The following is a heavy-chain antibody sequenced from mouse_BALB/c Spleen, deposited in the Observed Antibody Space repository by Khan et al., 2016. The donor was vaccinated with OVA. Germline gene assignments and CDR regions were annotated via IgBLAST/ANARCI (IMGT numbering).Heavy chain of an antibody. D-gene: IGHD2-1*01. J-gene: IGHJ2*01. CDR1: GYTFTNYR. CDR2: IYPGNSDT. Sequence: EVQLQQSGTVLARPGASVKMSCKASGYTFTNYRMHWVTQRPGHGLEWIGTIYPGNSDTNYNQKFTGKAKLTAVTSPSHAYMELSSQTNEDSAVSDGARRGFGNYGIWDYWGQGTTLTVSS. V-gene: IGHV1-5*01. CDR3: ARRGFGNYGIWDY.